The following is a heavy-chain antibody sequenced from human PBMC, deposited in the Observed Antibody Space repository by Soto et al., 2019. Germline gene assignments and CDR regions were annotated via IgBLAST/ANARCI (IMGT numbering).Heavy chain of an antibody. CDR1: GFTSSDHY. Sequence: EVQLVESGGGLVQPGGSLRLSCAASGFTSSDHYMDWVRQTPGKGLEWVGRTRNKLKSYTTEYAASVKGRMTISRDDSNNSLYLQMNRLKTEDTAVYYCVRVAMAQHHFDYWGQGTLVTVSS. CDR2: TRNKLKSYTT. V-gene: IGHV3-72*01. J-gene: IGHJ4*02. D-gene: IGHD2-2*01. CDR3: VRVAMAQHHFDY.